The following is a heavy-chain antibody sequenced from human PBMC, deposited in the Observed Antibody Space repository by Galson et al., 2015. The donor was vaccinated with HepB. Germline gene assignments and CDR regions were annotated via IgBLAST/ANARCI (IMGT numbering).Heavy chain of an antibody. Sequence: SLRLSCAASGFTFSSYAMHWVRQAPGKGLEWVAVISYDGSNKYYADSVKGRFTISRDNSKNTLYLQMNSLRAEDTAVYYCASDKGTVYYFDYCVQGTLVTVSS. D-gene: IGHD1-1*01. V-gene: IGHV3-30-3*01. CDR1: GFTFSSYA. CDR3: ASDKGTVYYFDY. CDR2: ISYDGSNK. J-gene: IGHJ4*02.